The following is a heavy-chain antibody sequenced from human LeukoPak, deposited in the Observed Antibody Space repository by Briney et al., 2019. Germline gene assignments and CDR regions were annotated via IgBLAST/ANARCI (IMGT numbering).Heavy chain of an antibody. CDR2: IYYSGST. D-gene: IGHD1-26*01. CDR3: ARHRVPYSGSYEEY. Sequence: SETLSLTCSVSGGSISSYYGSWIRQPPGKGLEWIGYIYYSGSTNYNPSLKSRVTISVDTSKNQFSLRLSSVTAADTAVYYCARHRVPYSGSYEEYWGQGTLVTVSS. V-gene: IGHV4-59*08. J-gene: IGHJ4*02. CDR1: GGSISSYY.